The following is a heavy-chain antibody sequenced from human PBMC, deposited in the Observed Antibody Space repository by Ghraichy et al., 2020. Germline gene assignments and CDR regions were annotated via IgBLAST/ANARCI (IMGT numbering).Heavy chain of an antibody. CDR2: ISGSGGST. CDR1: GFTFSSYA. D-gene: IGHD5-24*01. Sequence: GGSLRLSCAASGFTFSSYAMSWVRQAPGKGLEWVSAISGSGGSTYYADSVKGRFTISRDNSKTTLYLQMNSLSAEDAAVYYCAKKLGMATIHYCYYYGMDVWGQGTTVTVSS. CDR3: AKKLGMATIHYCYYYGMDV. V-gene: IGHV3-23*01. J-gene: IGHJ6*02.